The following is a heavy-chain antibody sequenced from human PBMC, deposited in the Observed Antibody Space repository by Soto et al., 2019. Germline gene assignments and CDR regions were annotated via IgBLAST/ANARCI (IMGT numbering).Heavy chain of an antibody. D-gene: IGHD6-6*01. Sequence: GGSLRLSCAASGFTFSDHYMAWFRQSPERGLEWLAYISHRSLTIYHARSVKDRFTISRDDATDSLYLQMNSLRVEDTAVYFCARGGGSSPFDYWGQGTVVTVS. CDR2: ISHRSLTI. V-gene: IGHV3-11*01. CDR3: ARGGGSSPFDY. CDR1: GFTFSDHY. J-gene: IGHJ4*02.